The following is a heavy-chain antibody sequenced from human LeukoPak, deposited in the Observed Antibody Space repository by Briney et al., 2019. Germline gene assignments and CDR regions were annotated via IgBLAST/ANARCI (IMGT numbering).Heavy chain of an antibody. Sequence: PSETLSLTCTVSGGSISSYYWSWIRQPPGKGLEWIGEINHSGSTNYNPSLKSRVTISVDTSKNQFSLKLSSVTAADTAVYYCAREGPQRGARRDFWSGSRLRFDPWGQGTLVTVSS. CDR1: GGSISSYY. V-gene: IGHV4-34*01. CDR3: AREGPQRGARRDFWSGSRLRFDP. D-gene: IGHD3-3*01. J-gene: IGHJ5*02. CDR2: INHSGST.